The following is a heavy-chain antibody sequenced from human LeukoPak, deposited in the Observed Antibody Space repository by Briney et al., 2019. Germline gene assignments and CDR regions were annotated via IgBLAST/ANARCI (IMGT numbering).Heavy chain of an antibody. V-gene: IGHV3-64*01. CDR2: INSNGGST. Sequence: AGGSLRLSCVASGFTFSSYAMHWVRQTPGKGLEYVPGINSNGGSTHYANSVKGRFTISRDNSKHTLYLQMNSLRAEDTAVYYCARATCSGGSCYSYYYYGYYYMDVWGKGTTVTISS. CDR1: GFTFSSYA. D-gene: IGHD2-15*01. J-gene: IGHJ6*03. CDR3: ARATCSGGSCYSYYYYGYYYMDV.